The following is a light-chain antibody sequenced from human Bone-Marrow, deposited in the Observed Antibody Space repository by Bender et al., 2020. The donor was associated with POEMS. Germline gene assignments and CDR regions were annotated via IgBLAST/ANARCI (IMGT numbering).Light chain of an antibody. Sequence: QSVLTQPPSASGTPGQRVTISCSGGSSNIGAHAVNWYQHLPGTAPKLLIYSSHRRPSEVPNRFSGSRSGTSASLAISGRQSEDEADYYCAGWDDSLNGWVFGGGTKLTVL. CDR3: AGWDDSLNGWV. J-gene: IGLJ3*02. V-gene: IGLV1-44*01. CDR2: SSH. CDR1: SSNIGAHA.